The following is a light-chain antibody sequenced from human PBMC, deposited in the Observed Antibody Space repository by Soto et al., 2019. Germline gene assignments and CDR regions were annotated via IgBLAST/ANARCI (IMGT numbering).Light chain of an antibody. V-gene: IGKV4-1*01. CDR2: WTS. CDR3: QQYYSAPYS. CDR1: QSVLYSHNNESY. J-gene: IGKJ2*03. Sequence: DIGLTQSPDSQAVSLGERATINCKSIQSVLYSHNNESYLAWFQKKPGQPPKLLVYWTSARESAVPDRFSGSGPGTDFTLPISSLQAEDVAIYDCQQYYSAPYSFGQGTK.